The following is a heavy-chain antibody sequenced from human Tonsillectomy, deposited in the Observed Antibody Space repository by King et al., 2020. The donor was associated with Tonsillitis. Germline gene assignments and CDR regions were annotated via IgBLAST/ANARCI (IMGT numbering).Heavy chain of an antibody. D-gene: IGHD3-9*01. V-gene: IGHV3-9*01. CDR1: GFTFDNYA. Sequence: VQLVESGGGLVQPGRSLRLSCTASGFTFDNYAMHWARQAPGKGLEWVSGISWNSGSIGYADSVKGRFTISRDNAKNSLYLHMNSLRPEDTALYYCANGTYDLLTGNMDVWGKGTTVTASS. CDR3: ANGTYDLLTGNMDV. J-gene: IGHJ6*03. CDR2: ISWNSGSI.